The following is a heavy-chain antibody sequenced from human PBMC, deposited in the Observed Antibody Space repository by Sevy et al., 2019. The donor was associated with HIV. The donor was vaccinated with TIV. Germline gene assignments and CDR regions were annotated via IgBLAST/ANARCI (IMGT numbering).Heavy chain of an antibody. CDR1: GFTFSTYS. CDR2: ISSSSRTI. CDR3: ARVPSTGRYGMDV. Sequence: GGSLRLSCAASGFTFSTYSMNWVRQAPGKGLEWVSYISSSSRTIYYADSVRGRFTISRDNAKNSLYLQMNSLRADDTAVYYCARVPSTGRYGMDVWGQGTTVTVSS. J-gene: IGHJ6*02. D-gene: IGHD3-10*01. V-gene: IGHV3-48*01.